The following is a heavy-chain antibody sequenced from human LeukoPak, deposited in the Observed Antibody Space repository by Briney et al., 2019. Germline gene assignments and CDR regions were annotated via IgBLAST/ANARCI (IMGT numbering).Heavy chain of an antibody. Sequence: GGSLRLSCAASRLTFSTYSMNWVRQFPGKGLEWVSYISNIGSTIYYADSVKGRITISKDNAKNSLYLQMNSMRSVDTAVYYCARGPYSSSNYFDYWGQGTLVTVSS. V-gene: IGHV3-48*01. CDR3: ARGPYSSSNYFDY. CDR1: RLTFSTYS. J-gene: IGHJ4*02. CDR2: ISNIGSTI. D-gene: IGHD6-6*01.